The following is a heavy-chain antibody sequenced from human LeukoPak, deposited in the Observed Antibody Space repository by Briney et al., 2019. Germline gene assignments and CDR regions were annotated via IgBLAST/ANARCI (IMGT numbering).Heavy chain of an antibody. Sequence: SETLSLTCTVSGGSISSYYWSWIRQPPGKGLEWIGEINHSGSTNYNPSLKSRVTISVDTSKNQFSLKLSSVTAADTAVYYCARVLGSYYPFDYWGQGTLVTVSS. CDR3: ARVLGSYYPFDY. CDR1: GGSISSYY. V-gene: IGHV4-34*01. CDR2: INHSGST. J-gene: IGHJ4*02. D-gene: IGHD1-26*01.